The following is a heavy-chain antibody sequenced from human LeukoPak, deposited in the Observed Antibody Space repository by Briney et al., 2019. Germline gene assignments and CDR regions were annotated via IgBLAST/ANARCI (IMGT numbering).Heavy chain of an antibody. Sequence: SETLSLTCTVSGDSISSSSYYWGWIRQPPGKGLEWIGSIYYSGSTYYNPSLKSRVTISVDTSKNQFSLKLNSVTAADTAVYYCARRDIVVVPPTGFDPWGQGTLATDSS. D-gene: IGHD2-2*01. CDR3: ARRDIVVVPPTGFDP. J-gene: IGHJ5*02. CDR2: IYYSGST. V-gene: IGHV4-39*01. CDR1: GDSISSSSYY.